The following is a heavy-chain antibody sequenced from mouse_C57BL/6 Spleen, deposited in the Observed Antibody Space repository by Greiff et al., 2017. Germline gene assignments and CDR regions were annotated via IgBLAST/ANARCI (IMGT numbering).Heavy chain of an antibody. D-gene: IGHD2-1*01. V-gene: IGHV1-82*01. CDR3: ATMGNWFAY. CDR2: IYPGDGDT. CDR1: GYAFSSSW. Sequence: QVTLKESGPELVKPGASVKISCKASGYAFSSSWMNWVKQRPGKGLEWIGRIYPGDGDTNYNGKFKGKATLTADKSSSTAYMQLSSLTSEDSAVYFCATMGNWFAYWGQGTLVTVSA. J-gene: IGHJ3*01.